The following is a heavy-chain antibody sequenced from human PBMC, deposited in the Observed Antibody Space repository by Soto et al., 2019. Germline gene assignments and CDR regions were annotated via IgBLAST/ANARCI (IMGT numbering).Heavy chain of an antibody. V-gene: IGHV4-39*01. CDR1: GGSISSSSYY. Sequence: ETLSLTCTVSGGSISSSSYYWGWIRQPPGKGLEWIGSIYYSGSTYYSASLKSRVTISVDMTKNQFSLKLSSVTAADTGVYYCARIGDFWSGFFGCMDVWGQGTTVTVSS. D-gene: IGHD3-3*01. CDR3: ARIGDFWSGFFGCMDV. CDR2: IYYSGST. J-gene: IGHJ6*02.